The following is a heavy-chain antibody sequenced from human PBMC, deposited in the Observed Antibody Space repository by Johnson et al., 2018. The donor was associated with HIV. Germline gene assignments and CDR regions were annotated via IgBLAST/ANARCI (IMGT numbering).Heavy chain of an antibody. CDR2: IGTAGDT. J-gene: IGHJ3*02. CDR1: GFTFSSYD. D-gene: IGHD2-15*01. V-gene: IGHV3-13*01. Sequence: VQLVESGGGVAQPGRSLRLSCAASGFTFSSYDMHWVRQATGKGLEWVSTIGTAGDTYYPGSVKGRFTVSREDAKNSLYLQMNSLRAGDTALYYCARAVCRGGRCYSHDAFDIWGQGTMVTVSS. CDR3: ARAVCRGGRCYSHDAFDI.